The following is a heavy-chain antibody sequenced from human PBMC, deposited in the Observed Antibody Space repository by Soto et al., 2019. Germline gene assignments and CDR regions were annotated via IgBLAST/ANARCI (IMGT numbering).Heavy chain of an antibody. J-gene: IGHJ3*02. CDR3: ARVHVGGLVVRDAFDI. D-gene: IGHD3-22*01. Sequence: QVQLVQSGAEVKKPGASVKVSCKASGYTFTSYGISWVRQAPGQGLEWMGWISAYNGNTNDAQKLQGRVTMTTDTSNSTAYMELRSRRSDDTAVYYCARVHVGGLVVRDAFDIWGQGTMVTVSS. CDR1: GYTFTSYG. V-gene: IGHV1-18*01. CDR2: ISAYNGNT.